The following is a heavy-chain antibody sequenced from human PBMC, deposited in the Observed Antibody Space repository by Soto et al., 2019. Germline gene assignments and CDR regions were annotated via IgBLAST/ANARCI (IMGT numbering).Heavy chain of an antibody. V-gene: IGHV3-48*02. CDR1: GFTFTAYA. J-gene: IGHJ5*01. CDR2: ISSSGSAI. CDR3: ATDRSLRSTLSFYLES. Sequence: PGGSLRLSCAASGFTFTAYAMNWVRQSPGKGLEWVAYISSSGSAIYYADSVKGRFTVSRDNAKTSVYLQMNSLRDEDTAVYYCATDRSLRSTLSFYLESCGQGPLVTVSS. D-gene: IGHD2-15*01.